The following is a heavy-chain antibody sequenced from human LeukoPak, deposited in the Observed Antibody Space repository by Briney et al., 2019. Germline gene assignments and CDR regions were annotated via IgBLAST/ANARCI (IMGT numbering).Heavy chain of an antibody. V-gene: IGHV4-59*01. D-gene: IGHD5-18*01. CDR1: GGSISSYY. CDR3: ARTTEGGYTYGYFYYYYMDV. J-gene: IGHJ6*03. Sequence: SETMSLTCTVSGGSISSYYWSWIRQPPGKGLEWIGYIYYSGSTNYNPSLKSRVTISVDTSKNQFSLKLTSVTAADTAVYYCARTTEGGYTYGYFYYYYMDVWGKGTTVTISS. CDR2: IYYSGST.